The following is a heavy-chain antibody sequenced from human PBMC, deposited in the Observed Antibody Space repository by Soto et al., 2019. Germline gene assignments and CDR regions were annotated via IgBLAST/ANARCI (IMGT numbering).Heavy chain of an antibody. J-gene: IGHJ6*02. Sequence: SVKVSCKASGGTFSSYAISWVRQAPGQGLEWMGGIIPIFGTTNYAQKFQGRVTITADESTSTAYMELSSLRSEDTAVYYCARAGAAAWVYYYGMDVWGQGTTVTVSS. V-gene: IGHV1-69*13. CDR3: ARAGAAAWVYYYGMDV. CDR1: GGTFSSYA. D-gene: IGHD6-13*01. CDR2: IIPIFGTT.